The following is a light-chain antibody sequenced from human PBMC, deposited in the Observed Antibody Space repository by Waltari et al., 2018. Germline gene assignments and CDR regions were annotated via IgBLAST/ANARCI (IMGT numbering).Light chain of an antibody. CDR2: GAS. CDR3: QHYSNWPPWT. CDR1: QSISIN. Sequence: EIVMTQSPATLSVSPGERATLSCRASQSISINLAWYQHKPGQAPRLLIYGASTRATGSPSRFSGSGSGTEFTLTISSLQSEDFAVYYCQHYSNWPPWTFGQGTKVEMK. V-gene: IGKV3-15*01. J-gene: IGKJ1*01.